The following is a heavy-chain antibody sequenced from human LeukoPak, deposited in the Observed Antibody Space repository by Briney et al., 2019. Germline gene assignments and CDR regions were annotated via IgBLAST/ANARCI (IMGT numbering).Heavy chain of an antibody. J-gene: IGHJ4*02. CDR3: ARARGDSSRLDY. CDR1: SGSITGGGYY. V-gene: IGHV4-31*03. Sequence: SETLSLNCTVSSGSITGGGYYWSWIRQHPGKGLEWIGYIYYSDNTYYNPPLKSRVTISADTSKNQFSLKLNSVTAADTAVYYCARARGDSSRLDYWGQGTLVTVSS. CDR2: IYYSDNT. D-gene: IGHD4-17*01.